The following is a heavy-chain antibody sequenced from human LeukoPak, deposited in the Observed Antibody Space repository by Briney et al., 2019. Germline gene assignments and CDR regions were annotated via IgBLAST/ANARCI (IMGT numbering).Heavy chain of an antibody. J-gene: IGHJ3*02. CDR2: INHSGST. D-gene: IGHD3-22*01. CDR3: ARVLLRRDYYDRGGAVDI. Sequence: SETLSLTCAVYGGSVSGYYWSWIRQPPGKGLEWIGEINHSGSTNYNPSLKSRVTISVDTSKNQFSLKLSSVTAADTAVYYCARVLLRRDYYDRGGAVDIWGQGTMVTVPS. CDR1: GGSVSGYY. V-gene: IGHV4-34*01.